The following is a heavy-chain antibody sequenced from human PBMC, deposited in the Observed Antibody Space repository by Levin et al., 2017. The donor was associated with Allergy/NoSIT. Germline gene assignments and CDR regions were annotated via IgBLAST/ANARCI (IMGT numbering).Heavy chain of an antibody. D-gene: IGHD4-17*01. CDR3: ARGQNGDYHYGMDV. Sequence: SETLSLTCAVYGGSFSGYYWSWIRQPPGKGLEWIGEINHSGSTNYNPSLKSRVTISVDTSKNQFSLKLSSVTAADTAVYYCARGQNGDYHYGMDVWGQGTTVTVSS. J-gene: IGHJ6*02. V-gene: IGHV4-34*01. CDR2: INHSGST. CDR1: GGSFSGYY.